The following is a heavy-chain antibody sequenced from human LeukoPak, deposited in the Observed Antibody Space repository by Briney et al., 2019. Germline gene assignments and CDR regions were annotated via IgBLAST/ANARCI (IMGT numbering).Heavy chain of an antibody. D-gene: IGHD1-14*01. V-gene: IGHV1-69*05. CDR1: VGTSSSYA. CDR2: IIPIFGTA. CDR3: ARGEVTASAFDD. J-gene: IGHJ4*02. Sequence: ASVKVSCKASVGTSSSYAISWVRQAPEQGLEWMGGIIPIFGTANYAQKFQGRVTITTDESTSTAYMELSRLRSEDTTVYYCARGEVTASAFDDWGQGTLVTVSS.